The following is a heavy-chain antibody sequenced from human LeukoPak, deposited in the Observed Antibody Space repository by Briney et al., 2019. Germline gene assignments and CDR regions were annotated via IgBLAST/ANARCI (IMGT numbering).Heavy chain of an antibody. CDR2: IIPIFGTA. CDR1: GGTCSSYA. Sequence: GASVKVSCKASGGTCSSYAISWVRHAPGHGLEWKGRIIPIFGTANYAQKFQGRVTITTDESTSTAYMELSSLRSEDTAVYYCARDPPLGYGYYALRFDPWGQGTLVTVSS. V-gene: IGHV1-69*05. CDR3: ARDPPLGYGYYALRFDP. J-gene: IGHJ5*02. D-gene: IGHD4-17*01.